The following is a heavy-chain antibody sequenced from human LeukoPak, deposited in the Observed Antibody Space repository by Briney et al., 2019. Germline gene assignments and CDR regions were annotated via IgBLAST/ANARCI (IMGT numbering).Heavy chain of an antibody. J-gene: IGHJ4*02. V-gene: IGHV1-2*04. CDR1: GYTFTGYY. CDR3: ARGQPEYNWNYVGYLDY. CDR2: INPNSGGT. Sequence: ASVKVSCKASGYTFTGYYMHWVRQAPGQGLEWMGWINPNSGGTNYAQKFQGWVTMTRDTSISTAYMELSRLRSDDTAVYYCARGQPEYNWNYVGYLDYWGQGTLVTVSS. D-gene: IGHD1-7*01.